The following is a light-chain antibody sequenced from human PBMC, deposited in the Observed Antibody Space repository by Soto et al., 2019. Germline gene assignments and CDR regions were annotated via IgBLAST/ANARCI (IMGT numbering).Light chain of an antibody. CDR1: QSVNIY. CDR2: GAS. V-gene: IGKV3D-15*01. Sequence: IVMTQSPASLSVSPGERATLSCRASQSVNIYLAWYQQKPGQAPRLLIFGASSRATGIPARFSGSGSGTEFNLTISSLQSEDFAVYFCQQYDDWLRLTFGGGTKVEIX. CDR3: QQYDDWLRLT. J-gene: IGKJ4*01.